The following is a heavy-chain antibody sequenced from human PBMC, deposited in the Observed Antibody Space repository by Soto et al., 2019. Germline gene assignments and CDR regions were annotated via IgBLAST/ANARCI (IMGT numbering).Heavy chain of an antibody. Sequence: SETLSLTCTVYGGSISNYYWIWIRQPPGKGLEWIGYIYYTGSTDYNPSLKSRITISADTSKNQFSLHLSSVTAADTAVYYCARGRGGYYYFDYWGQGTLVTVSS. CDR3: ARGRGGYYYFDY. V-gene: IGHV4-59*01. J-gene: IGHJ4*02. CDR2: IYYTGST. D-gene: IGHD5-18*01. CDR1: GGSISNYY.